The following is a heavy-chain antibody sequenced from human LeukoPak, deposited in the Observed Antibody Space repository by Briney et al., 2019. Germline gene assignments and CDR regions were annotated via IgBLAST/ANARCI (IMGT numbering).Heavy chain of an antibody. CDR3: ASQNDYGDYYSN. CDR1: GYSISSGYY. D-gene: IGHD4-17*01. Sequence: PSETLSLTCTVSGYSISSGYYWSWIRQPPGKGLEWIGYIYYSGITNYNPSLKSRVTISVDTSKNQFSLKLSSVTAADTAVYYCASQNDYGDYYSNWGQGTLVTVSS. CDR2: IYYSGIT. J-gene: IGHJ1*01. V-gene: IGHV4-61*01.